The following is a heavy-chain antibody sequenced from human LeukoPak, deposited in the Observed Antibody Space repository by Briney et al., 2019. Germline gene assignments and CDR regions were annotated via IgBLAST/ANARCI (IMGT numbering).Heavy chain of an antibody. CDR2: INPNSGGT. D-gene: IGHD3-22*01. CDR1: GYTFTAYY. J-gene: IGHJ4*02. V-gene: IGHV1-2*02. Sequence: GASVKVSCKASGYTFTAYYMHWVRQAPGQGLEWMGWINPNSGGTNYAQKFQGRVTMTRDTSISTAYMELSRLRSDDTAVYYCARTRPDPLHYHDSSAIDYWGQGTLVTVSS. CDR3: ARTRPDPLHYHDSSAIDY.